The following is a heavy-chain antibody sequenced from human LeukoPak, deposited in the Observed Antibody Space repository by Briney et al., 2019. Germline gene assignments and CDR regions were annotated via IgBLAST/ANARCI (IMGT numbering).Heavy chain of an antibody. D-gene: IGHD1-26*01. V-gene: IGHV1-2*02. CDR1: GYTFTGYY. Sequence: GSSVKVSCKASGYTFTGYYMHWVRQAPGQGLEWMGWINPNSGGTNYAQKFQGRVTMTRDTSISTAYMELSRLRSDDTAVYYCARDRWELLRNAFDIWGQGTMVTVSS. CDR2: INPNSGGT. J-gene: IGHJ3*02. CDR3: ARDRWELLRNAFDI.